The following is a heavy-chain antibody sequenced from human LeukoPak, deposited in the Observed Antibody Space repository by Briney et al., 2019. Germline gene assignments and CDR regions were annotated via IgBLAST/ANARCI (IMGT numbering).Heavy chain of an antibody. Sequence: GGSLRLSCAASGFTFSSYAMSWVRQAPGKGLEWVSSISSGGTYIYYADSVKGRFTISRDNARNLIYLQVNSLRAEDTAVYYCATEGWQLYFDYWGQGTLVTVSS. V-gene: IGHV3-21*04. CDR2: ISSGGTYI. CDR1: GFTFSSYA. D-gene: IGHD6-13*01. CDR3: ATEGWQLYFDY. J-gene: IGHJ4*02.